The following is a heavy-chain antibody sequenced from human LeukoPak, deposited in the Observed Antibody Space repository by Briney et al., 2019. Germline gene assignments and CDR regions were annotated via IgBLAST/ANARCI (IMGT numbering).Heavy chain of an antibody. D-gene: IGHD4-23*01. V-gene: IGHV3-21*01. J-gene: IGHJ4*02. CDR2: ISSSSSYI. CDR3: ARVKSTVASPFDY. Sequence: GVLRLSCAASGFTFSSYSMNWVRQAPGKGLEWVSSISSSSSYIYYADSVKGRFTISRDNAKNSLYLQLNSLRVEDTAVYYCARVKSTVASPFDYWGQGTLVTVSS. CDR1: GFTFSSYS.